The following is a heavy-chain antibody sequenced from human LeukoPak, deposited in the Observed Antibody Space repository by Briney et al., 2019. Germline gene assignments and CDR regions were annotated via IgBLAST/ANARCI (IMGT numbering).Heavy chain of an antibody. Sequence: PGGSLRLSCAASGFTFSSYAMSWVRQAPGKGLEWVSSISSSSSYIYYADSVKGRFTISRDNAKNTLYLQMNSLRAEDTAVYYCARVSALAVADLDYWGQGTLVTVSS. V-gene: IGHV3-21*01. CDR2: ISSSSSYI. CDR1: GFTFSSYA. J-gene: IGHJ4*02. D-gene: IGHD6-19*01. CDR3: ARVSALAVADLDY.